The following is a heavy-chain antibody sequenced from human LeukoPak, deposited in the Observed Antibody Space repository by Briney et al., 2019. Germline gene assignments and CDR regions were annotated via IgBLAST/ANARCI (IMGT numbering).Heavy chain of an antibody. D-gene: IGHD3-10*01. CDR2: IYYSGST. Sequence: KPSETLSLTCTVSGGSISSSSYYWGWIRQPPGKGLEWIGSIYYSGSTYYNPSLKSRVTISVDTSKNQFSLKLSSVTAADTAVYYCAREAPLLWFGGIQEHWGQGTLVTVSS. J-gene: IGHJ4*02. CDR3: AREAPLLWFGGIQEH. CDR1: GGSISSSSYY. V-gene: IGHV4-39*02.